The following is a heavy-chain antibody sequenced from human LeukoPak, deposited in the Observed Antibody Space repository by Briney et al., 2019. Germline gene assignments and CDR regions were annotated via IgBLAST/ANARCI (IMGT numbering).Heavy chain of an antibody. Sequence: SETPSLICTVSGGSISSYYWSWIRQPPGKGLEWIGYMYYRGSTNYNPSLKSRVTISVDTSKNQFSLKLSSVTAADTAVYYCASLYSGSYDTGSFDYFNYWGQGTLVTVSS. D-gene: IGHD1-26*01. V-gene: IGHV4-59*01. CDR1: GGSISSYY. CDR3: ASLYSGSYDTGSFDYFNY. CDR2: MYYRGST. J-gene: IGHJ4*02.